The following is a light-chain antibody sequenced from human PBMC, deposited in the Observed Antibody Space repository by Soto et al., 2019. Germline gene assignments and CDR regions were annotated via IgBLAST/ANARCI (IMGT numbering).Light chain of an antibody. Sequence: IQMTPSSSTLSESVGETVTGTGRASQSVSNELGWYQQRPGKAPKVLIYGASNLQSGVPSRVTGSLPGTDSTLSVTILQPEDSATYSRRQLKTFPITCGQGTRLEIK. CDR2: GAS. CDR1: QSVSNE. CDR3: RQLKTFPIT. J-gene: IGKJ5*01. V-gene: IGKV1-17*01.